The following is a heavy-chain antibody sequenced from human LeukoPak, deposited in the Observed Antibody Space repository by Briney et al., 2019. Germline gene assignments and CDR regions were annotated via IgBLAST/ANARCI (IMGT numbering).Heavy chain of an antibody. V-gene: IGHV4-34*01. CDR2: INHSGST. Sequence: PSETLSLTCAVYGGSFSGYYWSWIRQPPGKGLEWIGEINHSGSTNYNSSLKSRVTISVDTSKNQFSLKLSSVTAADTAVYYCARGAIAAAGTFYYYYYYMDVWGKGTTVTGSS. J-gene: IGHJ6*03. CDR3: ARGAIAAAGTFYYYYYYMDV. CDR1: GGSFSGYY. D-gene: IGHD6-13*01.